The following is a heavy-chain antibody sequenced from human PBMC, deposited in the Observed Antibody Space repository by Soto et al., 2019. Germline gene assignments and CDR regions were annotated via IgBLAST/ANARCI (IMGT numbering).Heavy chain of an antibody. CDR3: ARRDTGGFLRYVDN. J-gene: IGHJ4*02. Sequence: QMQLVQSGAEVKKPGSSVKVSCTASGGTLTNFINYPINWVRQAPGQGLEWMGGIVPNIGTVNYAQKFQGRVTITAEKSTGTAYMELSSLRSEDTALYYCARRDTGGFLRYVDNWGQGTLVTVSS. CDR2: IVPNIGTV. CDR1: GGTLTNFINYP. D-gene: IGHD2-8*02. V-gene: IGHV1-69*06.